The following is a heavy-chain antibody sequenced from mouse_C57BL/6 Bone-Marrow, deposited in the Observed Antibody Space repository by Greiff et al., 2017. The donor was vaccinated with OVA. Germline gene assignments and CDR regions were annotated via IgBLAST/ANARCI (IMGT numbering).Heavy chain of an antibody. D-gene: IGHD2-3*01. CDR3: ARGKVYDARDY. Sequence: VQLKESGPELVKPGASVKISCKASGYSFTGYYMNWVKQSPEKSLEWIGEINPSTGGTTYNQKFKAKATLTVDKSSSTAYMQLKSLTSEDSAVYYCARGKVYDARDYWGQGTTLTVSS. CDR2: INPSTGGT. V-gene: IGHV1-42*01. J-gene: IGHJ2*01. CDR1: GYSFTGYY.